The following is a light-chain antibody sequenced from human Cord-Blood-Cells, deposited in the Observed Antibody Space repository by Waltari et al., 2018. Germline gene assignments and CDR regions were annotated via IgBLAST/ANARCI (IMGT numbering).Light chain of an antibody. V-gene: IGKV1-17*01. J-gene: IGKJ2*01. CDR1: QGIRKV. CDR3: LQHNSYPYT. Sequence: DIQMPVSPPSLSASVGDSVHITCRESQGIRKVLGWYQQKPGKAPKLLIYAASSLQSGVPSRFSGSGSGTEFTLTISSLQPEDFATYYCLQHNSYPYTFGQGTKLEIK. CDR2: AAS.